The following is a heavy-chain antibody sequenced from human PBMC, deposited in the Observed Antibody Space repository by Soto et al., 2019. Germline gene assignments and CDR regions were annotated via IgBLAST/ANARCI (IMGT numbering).Heavy chain of an antibody. CDR2: IKSKTDGGTT. V-gene: IGHV3-15*01. J-gene: IGHJ5*02. CDR1: GFTFSNAW. CDR3: TPASFGELIYNWFDP. Sequence: EVQLVESGGGLVKPGGSLRLSCAASGFTFSNAWMSWVRQAPGKGLEWVGRIKSKTDGGTTDYAAPVKGRFTISRDDSKNTLYLQMNSLKTEDTAVYYCTPASFGELIYNWFDPWGQGTLVTVSS. D-gene: IGHD3-10*01.